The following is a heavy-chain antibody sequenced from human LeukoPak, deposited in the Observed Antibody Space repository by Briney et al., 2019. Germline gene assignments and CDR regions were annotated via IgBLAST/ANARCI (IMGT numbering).Heavy chain of an antibody. J-gene: IGHJ6*02. Sequence: GGSERLSCAAWILIFRRYSMLWFRQAREEALEGVSSISSGGHDIYYADSVKGRFTISRDNAKNSLYLQMNSLRVEDTAVYYCARHGDGFYYGMDVWGQGTTVTVSS. D-gene: IGHD4-17*01. CDR1: ILIFRRYS. CDR2: ISSGGHDI. V-gene: IGHV3-21*01. CDR3: ARHGDGFYYGMDV.